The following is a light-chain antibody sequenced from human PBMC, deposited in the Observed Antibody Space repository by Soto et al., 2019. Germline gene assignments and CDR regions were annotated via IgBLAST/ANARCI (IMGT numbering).Light chain of an antibody. CDR2: KAS. CDR3: QQYNSYSWT. J-gene: IGKJ1*01. V-gene: IGKV1-5*03. Sequence: DSKMTQSPSTLSASVGDRVAITCRASQSISSSLAWYQQKPGKAPKLLIYKASSLESGVPSRFSGSGSGTEFTLTISSLQPDDFAAYYCQQYNSYSWTFGQGTKVDIK. CDR1: QSISSS.